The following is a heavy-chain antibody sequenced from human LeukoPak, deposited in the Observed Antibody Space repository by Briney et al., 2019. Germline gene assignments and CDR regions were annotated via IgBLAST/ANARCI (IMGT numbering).Heavy chain of an antibody. CDR1: GGSISSSSYY. CDR2: IYYSGST. J-gene: IGHJ4*02. CDR3: ARGHRGYGYSYYFDY. Sequence: KPSETLSLTCTVSGGSISSSSYYWGWIRQPPGKGLEWIGSIYYSGSTYYNPSLKSRVTISVDTSKNQFSLKLSSVTAADTAVYYCARGHRGYGYSYYFDYWGQGTLVTVSS. V-gene: IGHV4-39*07. D-gene: IGHD5-18*01.